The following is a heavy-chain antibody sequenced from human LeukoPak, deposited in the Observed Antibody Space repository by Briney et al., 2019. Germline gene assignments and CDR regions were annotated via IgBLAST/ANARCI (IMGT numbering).Heavy chain of an antibody. D-gene: IGHD6-13*01. CDR1: GGSISSGDYY. V-gene: IGHV4-30-4*01. CDR3: ASSSSSWYFWLDP. J-gene: IGHJ5*02. Sequence: KTSQTLSLTCTVSGGSISSGDYYWSWIRQPPGRGLEWIGYIYYSGSTYYNPSLKSRVTISVDTSKNQFSLKLSSVTAADTAVYYCASSSSSWYFWLDPWGQGTLVTVSS. CDR2: IYYSGST.